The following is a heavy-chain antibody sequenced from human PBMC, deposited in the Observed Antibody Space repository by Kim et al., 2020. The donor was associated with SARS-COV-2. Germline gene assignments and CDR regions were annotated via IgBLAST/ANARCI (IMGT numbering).Heavy chain of an antibody. D-gene: IGHD2-15*01. Sequence: GGSLRLSCAASGFTFSDYYMSWIRQAPGKGLEWVSYISSSGSTIYYADSVKGRFTISRDNAKNSLYLQMNSLRAEDTAVYYCAEADCSGDSCGLEGGYFYYCGMDDCDRESTVAGSS. J-gene: IGHJ6*02. V-gene: IGHV3-11*04. CDR1: GFTFSDYY. CDR2: ISSSGSTI. CDR3: AEADCSGDSCGLEGGYFYYCGMDD.